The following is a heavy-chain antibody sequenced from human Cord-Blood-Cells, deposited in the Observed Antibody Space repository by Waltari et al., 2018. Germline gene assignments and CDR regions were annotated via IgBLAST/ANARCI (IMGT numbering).Heavy chain of an antibody. CDR2: ILPILGIA. CDR3: ARGRGATEYFDL. D-gene: IGHD5-12*01. CDR1: GGTFSSYA. J-gene: IGHJ2*01. Sequence: QVQLVQSGAEVKKPGSSVKVSCKASGGTFSSYAISWVRQAPGQGLEWMGGILPILGIANSPQKVQGSVTITADESTSTAYMELSSLRSEDTAVYYCARGRGATEYFDLWGRGTLVTVSS. V-gene: IGHV1-69*04.